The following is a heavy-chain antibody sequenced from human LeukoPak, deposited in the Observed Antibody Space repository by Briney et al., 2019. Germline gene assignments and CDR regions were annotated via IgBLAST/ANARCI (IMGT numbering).Heavy chain of an antibody. CDR2: IIPIFGTA. J-gene: IGHJ6*03. D-gene: IGHD3-9*01. Sequence: GASVKVSCKASGGTFSSYAISWVRQAPGQGLDWMGGIIPIFGTANYAQKFQVRVTITTDESTSTAYMELSSLRSEDTAVYYCARDYDRRFRYFDINYYYYMDVWGKGTMVTVSS. CDR3: ARDYDRRFRYFDINYYYYMDV. CDR1: GGTFSSYA. V-gene: IGHV1-69*05.